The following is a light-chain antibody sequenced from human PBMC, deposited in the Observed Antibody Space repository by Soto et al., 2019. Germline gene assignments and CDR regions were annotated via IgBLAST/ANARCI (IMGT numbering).Light chain of an antibody. J-gene: IGKJ1*01. CDR3: QQYDSSPRA. CDR1: QTISNNY. Sequence: EIVVTQSPGNLSLSPGERATLSCRASQTISNNYLAWFQHKPGQAPRLLIYDASNRATGIPDRFSGSGSGTDFTLTITRLESEDFAVYYCQQYDSSPRAFGQGTKVEVK. V-gene: IGKV3-20*01. CDR2: DAS.